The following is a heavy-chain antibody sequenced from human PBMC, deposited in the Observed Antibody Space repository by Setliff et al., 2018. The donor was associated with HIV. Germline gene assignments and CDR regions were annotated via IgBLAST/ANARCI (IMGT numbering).Heavy chain of an antibody. V-gene: IGHV4-39*01. D-gene: IGHD6-6*01. Sequence: SETLSLTCTVSGGSISSTSYYWGWIRQPPGTGLEWIGSISSSGNTYYNPSLKSRVTTSVDTPKNQFSLKLRSVTAADTAVYYCASTSSLGSSFDYWGQGTLVTVSS. J-gene: IGHJ4*02. CDR3: ASTSSLGSSFDY. CDR1: GGSISSTSYY. CDR2: ISSSGNT.